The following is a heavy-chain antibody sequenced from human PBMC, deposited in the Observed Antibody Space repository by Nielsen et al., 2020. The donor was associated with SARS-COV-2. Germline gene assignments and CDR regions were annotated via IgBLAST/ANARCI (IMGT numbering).Heavy chain of an antibody. V-gene: IGHV3-48*03. Sequence: VRQAPGKGLEWVSYISSSGSTIYYADSVKGRFTISRDNAKNSLYLQMNSLRAEDTAVYYCARGPSTVTTYFYYYYGMDVWGQGTTVTVSS. CDR3: ARGPSTVTTYFYYYYGMDV. CDR2: ISSSGSTI. J-gene: IGHJ6*02. D-gene: IGHD4-17*01.